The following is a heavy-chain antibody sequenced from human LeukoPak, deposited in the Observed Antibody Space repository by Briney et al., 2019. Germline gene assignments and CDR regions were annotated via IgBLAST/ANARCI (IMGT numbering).Heavy chain of an antibody. CDR3: AKMKGHPLPKYYMDV. V-gene: IGHV3-23*01. D-gene: IGHD1-26*01. J-gene: IGHJ6*01. CDR1: GFTFSGFA. CDR2: ISGSGDNT. Sequence: PGGSLRPSWAASGFTFSGFAMSRVRRTRGKGLEWVSGISGSGDNTLYADSVKGRFTISTDNSKNTLYLEMNSLRAEDTAIYYCAKMKGHPLPKYYMDVWGQGTTVTVSS.